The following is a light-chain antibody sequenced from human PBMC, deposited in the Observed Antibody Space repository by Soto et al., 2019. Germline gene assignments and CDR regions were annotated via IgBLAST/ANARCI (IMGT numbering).Light chain of an antibody. V-gene: IGLV1-40*01. CDR3: QSYDSSLSGV. J-gene: IGLJ2*01. CDR1: SSNIGAGYD. Sequence: QAVVTQPPSVSGAPGQRVTISCTGSSSNIGAGYDEHWYQQLPGTAPKLLIYGNSNRPSGVPDRFSGSKSGTSASLAITGLQAEDEADYYCQSYDSSLSGVFGGGTKLTVL. CDR2: GNS.